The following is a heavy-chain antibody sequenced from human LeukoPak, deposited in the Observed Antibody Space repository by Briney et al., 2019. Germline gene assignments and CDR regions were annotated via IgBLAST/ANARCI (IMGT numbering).Heavy chain of an antibody. Sequence: GGSLRLSCVVSGISLSNYAMSWVRQAPGKGLEWVSGISERGSTKYADSVKGRFTMSRDNSLNTVFLQMSSLRAEDAAVYFCAKRGIVIRGVLIIGFHKEAYYFDYWGQGILGTVSS. CDR2: ISERGST. V-gene: IGHV3-23*01. D-gene: IGHD3-10*01. J-gene: IGHJ4*02. CDR3: AKRGIVIRGVLIIGFHKEAYYFDY. CDR1: GISLSNYA.